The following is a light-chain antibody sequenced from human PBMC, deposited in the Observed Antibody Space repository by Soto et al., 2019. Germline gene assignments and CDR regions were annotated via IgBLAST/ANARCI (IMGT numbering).Light chain of an antibody. V-gene: IGLV2-8*01. CDR3: SSYAGSNNWM. Sequence: QSALTQPPSASGSPGQSVTISCTGTSSDVGGYNYVSWYQQHPGKAPKLMIYEVSKRPSGVPDLFSGSKSGNTASLTVSGLQAEDEADYYCSSYAGSNNWMFGGGTKLTVL. J-gene: IGLJ3*02. CDR2: EVS. CDR1: SSDVGGYNY.